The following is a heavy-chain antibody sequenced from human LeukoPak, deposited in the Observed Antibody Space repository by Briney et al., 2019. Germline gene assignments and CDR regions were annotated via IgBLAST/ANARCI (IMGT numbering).Heavy chain of an antibody. J-gene: IGHJ6*04. Sequence: ASVKVSCKPSGYTFNTYGLSWVHQAPGQGLEWMGWISTYNGNTNYAQKLQGRVTMTTDTSTSTAYMELRSLRSDDTAVYYCARGSSRMDVWGNGTTLTVSS. V-gene: IGHV1-18*01. CDR2: ISTYNGNT. CDR3: ARGSSRMDV. CDR1: GYTFNTYG. D-gene: IGHD6-6*01.